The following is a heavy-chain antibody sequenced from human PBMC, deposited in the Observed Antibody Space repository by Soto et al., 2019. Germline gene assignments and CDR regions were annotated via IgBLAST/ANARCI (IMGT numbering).Heavy chain of an antibody. V-gene: IGHV3-23*01. CDR1: GFTFSSYA. Sequence: EVQLLESGGGLVQPGGSLRLSCAASGFTFSSYAMTWVRQAPGKGLEWVSAIRGTGGSTNYADSVKGRFTISRDDSKKTLYLQMNSLRAEDTAVYYCAKPSNYYDSSGYRPQFDYWGQGTLVTVSS. CDR2: IRGTGGST. D-gene: IGHD3-22*01. CDR3: AKPSNYYDSSGYRPQFDY. J-gene: IGHJ4*02.